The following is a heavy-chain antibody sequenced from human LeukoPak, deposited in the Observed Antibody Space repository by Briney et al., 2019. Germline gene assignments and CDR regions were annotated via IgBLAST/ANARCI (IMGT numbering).Heavy chain of an antibody. CDR2: IRFDGTNK. D-gene: IGHD3-10*01. V-gene: IGHV3-30*02. CDR1: GFTFSNYG. Sequence: GGSLRLSCAASGFTFSNYGMHWVRQAPGKGLEWVAFIRFDGTNKYYADSVKGRFTISRDNSKSTLFLQMNSLRPEDTSVYYCAKDRDYYGSGSSLDYWGQGTLVTVSS. J-gene: IGHJ4*02. CDR3: AKDRDYYGSGSSLDY.